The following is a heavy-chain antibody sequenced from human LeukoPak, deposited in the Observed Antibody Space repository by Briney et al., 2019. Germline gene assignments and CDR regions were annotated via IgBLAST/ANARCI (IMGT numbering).Heavy chain of an antibody. CDR3: TTAPYSGSYFDGYYFDY. J-gene: IGHJ4*02. V-gene: IGHV3-15*01. CDR2: IKSKTDGGTT. Sequence: GRALRLSCTASGFTFGDYAMSWVRRAPGKGLEWVGRIKSKTDGGTTDYAAPVKGRFTISRDDSKNTLYLQMNSLKTEDTAVYYCTTAPYSGSYFDGYYFDYWGQGTLVTVSS. D-gene: IGHD1-26*01. CDR1: GFTFGDYA.